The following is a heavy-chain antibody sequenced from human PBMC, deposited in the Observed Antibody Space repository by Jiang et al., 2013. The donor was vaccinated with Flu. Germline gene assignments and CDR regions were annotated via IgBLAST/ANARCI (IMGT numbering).Heavy chain of an antibody. V-gene: IGHV5-51*01. J-gene: IGHJ4*02. CDR2: IYPGDSDT. D-gene: IGHD6-19*01. Sequence: IYPGDSDTRYSPSFQGQVTISADKSISTAYLQWSSLKASDTAMYYCARQGGWLFDYWGQGTLVTVSS. CDR3: ARQGGWLFDY.